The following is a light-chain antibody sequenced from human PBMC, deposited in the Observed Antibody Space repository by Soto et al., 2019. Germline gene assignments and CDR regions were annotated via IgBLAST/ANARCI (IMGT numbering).Light chain of an antibody. CDR3: SSYTTSNTLV. V-gene: IGLV2-14*03. CDR2: DVN. CDR1: SSDIGAYNY. J-gene: IGLJ3*02. Sequence: QSALAQPASVSGSPGQSLTISCTGSSSDIGAYNYVCWFQQHPGKAPKVMIYDVNIRPSGVSTRFSGSKSGNTASLTISGLQAEDEADYYCSSYTTSNTLVFGGGTKLTVL.